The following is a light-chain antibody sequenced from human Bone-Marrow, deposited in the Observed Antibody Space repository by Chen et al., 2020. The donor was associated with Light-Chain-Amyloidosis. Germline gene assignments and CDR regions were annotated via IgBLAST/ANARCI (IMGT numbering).Light chain of an antibody. V-gene: IGKV1-16*01. CDR3: QQFKSYPFT. Sequence: DIELTQSPSSLSAHVGDRVTITCRATQGINNYLVWSQQKPGKAPKSLIYAASNLHSGVPSRFSGSGSGTDFTLTISSLQPEDFGTYYCQQFKSYPFTFGQGTRLEIK. J-gene: IGKJ5*01. CDR2: AAS. CDR1: QGINNY.